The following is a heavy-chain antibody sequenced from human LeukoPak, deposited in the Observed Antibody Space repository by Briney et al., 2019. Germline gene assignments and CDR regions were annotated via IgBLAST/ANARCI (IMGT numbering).Heavy chain of an antibody. Sequence: SQTLSLTCTVSGGSISGGGYYWSWIRQHPGKGLEWIGYIYYSGSTYYNPSLKSRVIISVDTSKNQFSLKLSSVTAADTAVYYCAGPTYDLGFDPWSQGTLVTVSS. V-gene: IGHV4-31*03. CDR2: IYYSGST. CDR3: AGPTYDLGFDP. CDR1: GGSISGGGYY. D-gene: IGHD3-3*01. J-gene: IGHJ5*02.